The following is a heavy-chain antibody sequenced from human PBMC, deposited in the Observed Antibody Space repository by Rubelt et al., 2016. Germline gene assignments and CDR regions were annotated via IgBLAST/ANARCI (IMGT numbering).Heavy chain of an antibody. V-gene: IGHV3-21*01. CDR2: ISSGSSYI. Sequence: EWVSSISSGSSYIYYADSVRGRFTISRDNAKNSLHLQMNSLRAEDTAVYYCVREARHLYYGLDVWGQGTTVTVSS. J-gene: IGHJ6*02. CDR3: VREARHLYYGLDV.